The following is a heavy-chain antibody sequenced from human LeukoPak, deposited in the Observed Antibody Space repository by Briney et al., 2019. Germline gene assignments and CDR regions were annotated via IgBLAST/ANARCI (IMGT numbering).Heavy chain of an antibody. V-gene: IGHV4-34*01. Sequence: PSETLSLTCAVYGGSFSGYYWSWIRQPPGKGLEWIGEINHSGSTNYNPSLKSRVTISVDTSKNQFSLKLSSVTAADTAVYYCARVAWELLDYWGQRTLVTVSS. D-gene: IGHD1-26*01. J-gene: IGHJ4*02. CDR1: GGSFSGYY. CDR2: INHSGST. CDR3: ARVAWELLDY.